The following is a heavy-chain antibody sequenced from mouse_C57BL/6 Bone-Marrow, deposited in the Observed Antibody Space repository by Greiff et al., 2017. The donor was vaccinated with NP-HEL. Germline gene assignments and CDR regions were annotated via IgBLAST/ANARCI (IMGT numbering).Heavy chain of an antibody. CDR1: GYTFTSYG. V-gene: IGHV1-81*01. CDR3: ARPGLSTWFAY. CDR2: IYPRSGNT. J-gene: IGHJ3*01. Sequence: VKLQESGAELARPGASVKLSCKASGYTFTSYGISWVKQRTGQGLEWIGEIYPRSGNTYYNEKFKGKATLTADKSSSTAYMELRSLTSEDSADNFCARPGLSTWFAYWGQGTVVTVTA.